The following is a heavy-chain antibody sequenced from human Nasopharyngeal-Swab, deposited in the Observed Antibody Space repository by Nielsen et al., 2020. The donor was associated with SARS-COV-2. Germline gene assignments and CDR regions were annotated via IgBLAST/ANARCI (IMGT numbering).Heavy chain of an antibody. V-gene: IGHV1-18*01. Sequence: ASVKACCKASGDTFTSDGISWVRQAPGQGLEWMGWISAYNGNTNYAQKLQGRVTMTTDTSTSTAYMELRSLRSDGTAVYYCARDRGRITMVRGAPSPFDYWGQGTLVTVSS. J-gene: IGHJ4*02. D-gene: IGHD3-10*01. CDR1: GDTFTSDG. CDR3: ARDRGRITMVRGAPSPFDY. CDR2: ISAYNGNT.